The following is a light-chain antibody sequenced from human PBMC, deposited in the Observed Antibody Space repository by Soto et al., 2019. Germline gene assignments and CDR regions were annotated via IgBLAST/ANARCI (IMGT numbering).Light chain of an antibody. CDR2: DAS. CDR1: QSVSLS. CDR3: QQRSDWPWT. Sequence: EIVLTQSPATLSLSPGGRATLSCRASQSVSLSLAWYQQRPGQAPRLLIYDASKRASGIPARFSGSGSGTDFTLTISSLEPEDFAVYYCQQRSDWPWTVGQGTKVDIK. V-gene: IGKV3-11*01. J-gene: IGKJ1*01.